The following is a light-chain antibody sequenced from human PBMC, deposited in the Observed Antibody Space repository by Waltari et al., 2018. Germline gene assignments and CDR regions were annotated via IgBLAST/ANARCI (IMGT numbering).Light chain of an antibody. CDR2: EVT. Sequence: QSGLTQPASVSGSPGQSITVSCTGTSSDVGTYNFVSWYQQYPGKAPKLMVYEVTKRTSGVSDRFSGSKSGNTASLTISGLQSEDEADYYCCSYAGLGIYVFGTGTKVTVL. CDR1: SSDVGTYNF. J-gene: IGLJ1*01. CDR3: CSYAGLGIYV. V-gene: IGLV2-23*02.